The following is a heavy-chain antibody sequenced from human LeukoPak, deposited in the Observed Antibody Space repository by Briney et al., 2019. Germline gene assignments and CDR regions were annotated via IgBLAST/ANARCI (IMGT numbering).Heavy chain of an antibody. CDR3: ARKGRDDFWSGYYNENWFDP. J-gene: IGHJ5*02. CDR2: ISAYNGNT. CDR1: GYTFTSYG. D-gene: IGHD3-3*01. V-gene: IGHV1-18*01. Sequence: ASVKVSCKASGYTFTSYGISWVRQAPGQGLEWMGWISAYNGNTNYAQKLQGRVTMTTDTSTSTAYMELRSLRSSDTAVYYCARKGRDDFWSGYYNENWFDPWGQGTLVTASS.